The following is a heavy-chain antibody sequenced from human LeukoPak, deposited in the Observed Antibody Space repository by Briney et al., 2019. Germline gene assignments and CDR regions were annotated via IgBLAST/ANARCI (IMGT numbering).Heavy chain of an antibody. CDR3: ARDFNSGYSSGWYID. D-gene: IGHD6-19*01. Sequence: PGRSLRLSCAASGFTFSSYSMNWVRQAPGKGLEWVSSISSSSSYIYYADSVKGRFTISRDNAKNSLYLQMNSLRAEDTAVYYCARDFNSGYSSGWYIDWGQGTLVTVSS. J-gene: IGHJ4*02. V-gene: IGHV3-21*01. CDR1: GFTFSSYS. CDR2: ISSSSSYI.